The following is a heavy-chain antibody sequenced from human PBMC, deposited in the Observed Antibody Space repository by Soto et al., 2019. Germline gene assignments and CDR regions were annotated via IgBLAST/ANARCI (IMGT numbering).Heavy chain of an antibody. CDR3: AREGSGSSTRLDY. CDR1: GFNVSSTS. J-gene: IGHJ4*02. Sequence: VQLVESGGGLVQPGGSLRLSCAASGFNVSSTSMSWVRQAPGKGLEWVSVIYSGAGTHYAGSVKGRFTISRDTSKNTLYLQMNSLRVEETAVYYCAREGSGSSTRLDYWGQGTLVTVSS. V-gene: IGHV3-66*01. CDR2: IYSGAGT. D-gene: IGHD2-2*01.